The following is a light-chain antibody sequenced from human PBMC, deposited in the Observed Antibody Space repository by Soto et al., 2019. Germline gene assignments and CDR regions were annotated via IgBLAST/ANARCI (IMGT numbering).Light chain of an antibody. J-gene: IGLJ1*01. CDR1: SSDVGNYKY. CDR3: FSYTSSGTYV. V-gene: IGLV2-14*01. CDR2: EVS. Sequence: QSALTHPASVSGSPGQSITISCTGTSSDVGNYKYVSWYQQHPGKAPKLMIYEVSNRPSGVSNRLSGSKSGNTASLTISGLQAEDETDYYCFSYTSSGTYVFGTGTKVTVL.